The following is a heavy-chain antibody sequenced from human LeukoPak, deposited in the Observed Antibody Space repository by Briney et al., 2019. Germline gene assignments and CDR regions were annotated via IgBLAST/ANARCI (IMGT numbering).Heavy chain of an antibody. CDR1: GYSISSGYY. D-gene: IGHD3-16*02. V-gene: IGHV4-38-2*02. J-gene: IGHJ4*02. Sequence: PSETLSLTCTVSGYSISSGYYWGWIRQPPGKGLEWIGSIYHSGSTYYNPSLKSQVTISVDTSKNQFSLKLSSVTAADTAVYYCARDYRWTPSSTAPDYWGQGTLVTVSS. CDR2: IYHSGST. CDR3: ARDYRWTPSSTAPDY.